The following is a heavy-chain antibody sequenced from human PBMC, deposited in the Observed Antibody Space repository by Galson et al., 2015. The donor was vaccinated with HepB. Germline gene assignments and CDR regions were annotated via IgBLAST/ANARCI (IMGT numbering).Heavy chain of an antibody. CDR2: IWYDGTNK. CDR3: ASEGLPKLMNYYFDY. V-gene: IGHV3-33*01. J-gene: IGHJ4*02. CDR1: GFTFSSYG. D-gene: IGHD2-8*01. Sequence: SLRLSCAASGFTFSSYGMHWVRQAPGKGLEWVAVIWYDGTNKYYADSVKGRFTISRDNSKNTLYLQMNSLRAEDTAVYYCASEGLPKLMNYYFDYWGQGTLVTVSS.